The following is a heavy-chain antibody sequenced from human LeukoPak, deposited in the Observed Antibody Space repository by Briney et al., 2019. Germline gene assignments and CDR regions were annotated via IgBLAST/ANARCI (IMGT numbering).Heavy chain of an antibody. CDR2: IYYSGST. CDR1: GGSISSYY. V-gene: IGHV4-59*01. CDR3: ARANYFDY. Sequence: SETLSLTCTVSGGSISSYYWSWIRQPPGKGLEWIGYIYYSGSTNYNPSLKSRVTISVDTSKNQFSLQLRSVTDEDTAVYYCARANYFDYWGQGTLVTVSS. J-gene: IGHJ4*02.